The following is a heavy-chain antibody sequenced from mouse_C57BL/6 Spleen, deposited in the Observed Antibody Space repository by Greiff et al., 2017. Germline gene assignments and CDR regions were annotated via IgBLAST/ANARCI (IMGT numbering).Heavy chain of an antibody. Sequence: VQLKESGPELVKPGASVKIPCKASGYTFTDYNMDWVKQSHGKSLEWIGDINPNNGGTIYNQKFKGKATLTVDKSSSTAYMELRSLTSEDTAVYYCARPSHYYGSSHWYFDVWGTGTTVTVSS. V-gene: IGHV1-18*01. J-gene: IGHJ1*03. CDR3: ARPSHYYGSSHWYFDV. CDR1: GYTFTDYN. D-gene: IGHD1-1*01. CDR2: INPNNGGT.